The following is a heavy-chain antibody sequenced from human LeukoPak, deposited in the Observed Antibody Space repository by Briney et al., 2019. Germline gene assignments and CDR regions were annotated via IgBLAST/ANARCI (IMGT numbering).Heavy chain of an antibody. J-gene: IGHJ4*02. CDR2: NYPTGDT. V-gene: IGHV4-4*07. CDR1: GVSVTNYY. CDR3: ASDLTARGSFDY. Sequence: SETLSLTSSVSGVSVTNYYWSWVRQPAGKRLEWIGRNYPTGDTIYNPSLKSRVTMSVDMSKNHLSLKLTSVTAADAAVYYCASDLTARGSFDYWGQGILVSVSS. D-gene: IGHD3-16*01.